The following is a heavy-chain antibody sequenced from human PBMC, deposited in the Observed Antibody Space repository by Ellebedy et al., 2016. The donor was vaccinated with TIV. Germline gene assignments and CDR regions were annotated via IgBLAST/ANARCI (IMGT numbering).Heavy chain of an antibody. Sequence: PGGSLRLSCKGSGYTFTNYWISWVRQTPGKGLEWMGRINPSDSYVKYSPSFEGHVTISSDKSINTVFLGWSSLKASDTAIYYCAGHQRVCLTTTCYYTNWFDPWGQGTLVTVSS. CDR1: GYTFTNYW. CDR2: INPSDSYV. CDR3: AGHQRVCLTTTCYYTNWFDP. D-gene: IGHD2-2*01. V-gene: IGHV5-10-1*01. J-gene: IGHJ5*02.